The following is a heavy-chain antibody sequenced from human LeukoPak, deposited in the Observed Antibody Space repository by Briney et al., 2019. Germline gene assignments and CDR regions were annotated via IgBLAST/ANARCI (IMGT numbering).Heavy chain of an antibody. Sequence: ASVKVSCKASGGTFSSYAISWVRQPPGQGLEWMGGVIPIFGTANYAQKFQGRVTITTDESTSTAYMELSSLRSEDTAVYYCARSPNYYYYMDVWGKGTTVTVSS. CDR1: GGTFSSYA. CDR3: ARSPNYYYYMDV. J-gene: IGHJ6*03. CDR2: VIPIFGTA. V-gene: IGHV1-69*05.